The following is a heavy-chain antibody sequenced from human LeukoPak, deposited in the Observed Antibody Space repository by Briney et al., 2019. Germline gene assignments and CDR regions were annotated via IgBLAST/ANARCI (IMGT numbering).Heavy chain of an antibody. D-gene: IGHD2-15*01. CDR3: ARSPRYCSGGSCYFPFDY. J-gene: IGHJ4*02. CDR1: GYTFTSYG. CDR2: ISAYNGNT. V-gene: IGHV1-18*01. Sequence: ASVKVSCKASGYTFTSYGISWVRQAPGQGLERMGWISAYNGNTNYAQKLQGRVTMTTDTSTSTAYMELRSLRSDDTAVYYCARSPRYCSGGSCYFPFDYWGQGTLVTVSS.